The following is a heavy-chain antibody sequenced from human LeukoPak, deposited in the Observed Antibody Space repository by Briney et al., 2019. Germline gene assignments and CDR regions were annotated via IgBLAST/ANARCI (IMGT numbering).Heavy chain of an antibody. V-gene: IGHV4-34*01. Sequence: SETLSLTCAVYGGSFSGYYWSWIRQPPGKGLEWIGEINHSGSTNYNPSLKSRVTISVDTSKNQFSLKLSSVTAADTAVYYCAGGRQGYDYVWGSYRSINWFDPWGQGTLVTVSS. CDR1: GGSFSGYY. D-gene: IGHD3-16*02. J-gene: IGHJ5*02. CDR2: INHSGST. CDR3: AGGRQGYDYVWGSYRSINWFDP.